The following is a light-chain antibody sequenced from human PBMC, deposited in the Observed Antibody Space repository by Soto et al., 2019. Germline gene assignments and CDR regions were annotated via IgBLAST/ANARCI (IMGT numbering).Light chain of an antibody. V-gene: IGKV1D-13*01. Sequence: IQMTQSPSSLSASIGYRVTITCRASHDISSALAWYQQKPGRAPKLLIYDASKLQSGVPSRFSGSGYGTDFTLTISSLQPEDFATYSCQQFNNYPRTCGQGTKGDIK. CDR2: DAS. CDR3: QQFNNYPRT. CDR1: HDISSA. J-gene: IGKJ1*01.